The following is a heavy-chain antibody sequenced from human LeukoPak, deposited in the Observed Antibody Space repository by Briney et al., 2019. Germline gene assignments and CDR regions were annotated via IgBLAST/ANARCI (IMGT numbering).Heavy chain of an antibody. J-gene: IGHJ4*02. Sequence: PGGSLRLSCAASGFIFNSCSMNWVRQAPGKGLEWVSYISHTGTPTHYADSVKGRFTISRDDAKNSLHLQMNSLRDEDTAVYYCAKDRGYCSGGSCYRYFDYWGQRTLVTVSS. CDR3: AKDRGYCSGGSCYRYFDY. CDR1: GFIFNSCS. V-gene: IGHV3-48*02. D-gene: IGHD2-15*01. CDR2: ISHTGTPT.